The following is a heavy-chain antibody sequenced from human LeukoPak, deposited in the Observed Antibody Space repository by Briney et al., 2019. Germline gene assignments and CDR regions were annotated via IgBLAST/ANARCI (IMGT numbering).Heavy chain of an antibody. Sequence: GGSLRLSCAASGFTFRTHAMIWVRQSPGKGLEWVSAISSSGGDTYYADSVKGRFTISRDNSKNTLYLQMNSLRAEDTAVYYCARNSAVAGTGAFDIWGQGTMVTVSS. D-gene: IGHD6-19*01. V-gene: IGHV3-23*01. J-gene: IGHJ3*02. CDR1: GFTFRTHA. CDR2: ISSSGGDT. CDR3: ARNSAVAGTGAFDI.